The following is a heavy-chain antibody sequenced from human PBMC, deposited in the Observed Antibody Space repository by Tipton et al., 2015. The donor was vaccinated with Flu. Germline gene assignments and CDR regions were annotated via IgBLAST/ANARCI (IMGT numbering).Heavy chain of an antibody. CDR3: ATDPDAFYYDTWAVDI. J-gene: IGHJ3*02. CDR2: IDTSGHAI. V-gene: IGHV3-23*01. CDR1: GFNFNTYA. Sequence: SLRLSCAASGFNFNTYAFNWVRQAPGKGLEWVSSIDTSGHAIYYADSVRGRFTISRDNSKNTLFLQMNTLRAEDTAMYFCATDPDAFYYDTWAVDIWGQGTMVTVSS. D-gene: IGHD3-22*01.